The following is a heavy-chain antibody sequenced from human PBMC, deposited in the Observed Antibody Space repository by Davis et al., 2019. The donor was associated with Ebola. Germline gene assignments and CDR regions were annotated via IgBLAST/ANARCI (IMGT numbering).Heavy chain of an antibody. D-gene: IGHD3-22*01. CDR2: ISSSSSYI. J-gene: IGHJ3*02. Sequence: PGGSLRLSCAASGFTFSSYSMNWIRQAPGKGLEWVSSISSSSSYIYYADSVKGRFTISRDNAKNSLYLQMNSLRAEDTAVYYCARHHPYYDSSGYYYYDAFDIWGQGTMVTVSS. CDR3: ARHHPYYDSSGYYYYDAFDI. V-gene: IGHV3-21*01. CDR1: GFTFSSYS.